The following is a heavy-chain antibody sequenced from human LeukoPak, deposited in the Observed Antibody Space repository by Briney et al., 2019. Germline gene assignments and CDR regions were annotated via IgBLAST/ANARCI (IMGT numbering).Heavy chain of an antibody. CDR1: GFTFSGSA. CDR3: TRGTSGDY. V-gene: IGHV3-73*01. CDR2: IRSKANSYAT. Sequence: GGSLRPSCAASGFTFSGSAMHWVRQASGKGLEWVGRIRSKANSYATAYAASVKGRFTISRDDSKNTAYLQMNSLKTEDTAVYYCTRGTSGDYWGQGTLVTVSS. D-gene: IGHD1-26*01. J-gene: IGHJ4*02.